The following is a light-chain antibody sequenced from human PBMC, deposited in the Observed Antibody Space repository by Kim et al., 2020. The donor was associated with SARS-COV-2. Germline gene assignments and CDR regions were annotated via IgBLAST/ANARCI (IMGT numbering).Light chain of an antibody. J-gene: IGLJ1*01. CDR2: DVS. Sequence: GQSVTSSCTGTSSDVGGYNYVSWYQQHPGKAPKVLIYDVSRRPSGVPDRFSGSKSGNTASLTISGLQAEDEADYYCCSYAGGYTYVFGTGTKVTVL. V-gene: IGLV2-11*03. CDR3: CSYAGGYTYV. CDR1: SSDVGGYNY.